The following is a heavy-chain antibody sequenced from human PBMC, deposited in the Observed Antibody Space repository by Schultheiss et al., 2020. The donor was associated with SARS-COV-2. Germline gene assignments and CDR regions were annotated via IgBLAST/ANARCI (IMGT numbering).Heavy chain of an antibody. CDR2: INHSGST. V-gene: IGHV4-61*08. Sequence: SETLSLTCTVSGGSISSGGYYWSWIRQPPGKGLEWIGEINHSGSTNYNPSLKSRVTISVDTSKNQFSLQLNSVTPEDTAVYYCAREPSWRYYYYGMDVWGQGTTVTVSS. CDR1: GGSISSGGYY. CDR3: AREPSWRYYYYGMDV. J-gene: IGHJ6*02.